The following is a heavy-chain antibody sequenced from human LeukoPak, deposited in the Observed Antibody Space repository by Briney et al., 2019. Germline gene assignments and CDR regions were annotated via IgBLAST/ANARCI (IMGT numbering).Heavy chain of an antibody. CDR3: ARRGYYDSSGYSFGH. Sequence: GASVKVSCKASGYTFTSHDINWVRRATGQGLEWMGWMNPNSGNTGYAQKFQGRVTMTRNTSISTAYMELSSLRSEDTAVYYCARRGYYDSSGYSFGHWGQGTLVTVSS. J-gene: IGHJ4*02. CDR2: MNPNSGNT. D-gene: IGHD3-22*01. CDR1: GYTFTSHD. V-gene: IGHV1-8*01.